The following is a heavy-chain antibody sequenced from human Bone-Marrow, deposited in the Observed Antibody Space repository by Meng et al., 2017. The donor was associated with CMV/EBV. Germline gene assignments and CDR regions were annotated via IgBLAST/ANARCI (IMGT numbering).Heavy chain of an antibody. J-gene: IGHJ4*02. CDR2: ISYDGSNK. D-gene: IGHD6-13*01. CDR3: AIASSNWYGSVSGGFDY. Sequence: GESLKIYFAASGFTFSSYAMHWVRQAPGKGLEWVAVISYDGSNKYYADTVKGRFTIPRDNSKNTLYLQMNSLRAEDTAVYYCAIASSNWYGSVSGGFDYWGQGTLITVSS. CDR1: GFTFSSYA. V-gene: IGHV3-30-3*01.